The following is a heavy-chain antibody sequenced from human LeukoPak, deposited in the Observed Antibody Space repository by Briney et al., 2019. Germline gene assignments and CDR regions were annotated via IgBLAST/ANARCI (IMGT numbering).Heavy chain of an antibody. Sequence: GGSLRLSCAASGCSFSSYGMHWVRQAPGKGLEWVACLWYDGTNKYYADSVKGRFTISRDNSKNTLYLQMNSLRAEDTAVYYCARARNNDDSSGYSALDYWGEGTLVTVSS. CDR2: LWYDGTNK. CDR3: ARARNNDDSSGYSALDY. V-gene: IGHV3-33*01. J-gene: IGHJ4*02. CDR1: GCSFSSYG. D-gene: IGHD3-22*01.